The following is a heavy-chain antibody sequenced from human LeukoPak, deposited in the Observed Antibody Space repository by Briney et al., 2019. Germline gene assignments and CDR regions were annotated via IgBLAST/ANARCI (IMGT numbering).Heavy chain of an antibody. J-gene: IGHJ6*03. CDR1: GFTFCCFG. CDR2: IRYDGTEK. V-gene: IGHV3-30*02. Sequence: GGSLRLSCSASGFTFCCFGRLWDRQAPGNGLEWVAFIRYDGTEKYYADSVKGRLTISRDNSKNTLFLQMNSLRLEDTALYYCVSPTLSYYYIDVWGTGTTVTISS. CDR3: VSPTLSYYYIDV.